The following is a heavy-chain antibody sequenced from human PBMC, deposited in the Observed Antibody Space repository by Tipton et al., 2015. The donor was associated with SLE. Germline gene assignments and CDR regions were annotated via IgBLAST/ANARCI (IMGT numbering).Heavy chain of an antibody. CDR2: SYSSGKA. Sequence: TLSLTCTVSGGSIISYYWTWIRQPAGKGLEWIGRSYSSGKANYNTSLQSRVTMSVDTSKNQISLNLSSVTAADTAVYYCARLRDEYTNYLPPGASGMDVWGQGTAVTVS. CDR1: GGSIISYY. J-gene: IGHJ6*02. D-gene: IGHD4-11*01. V-gene: IGHV4-4*07. CDR3: ARLRDEYTNYLPPGASGMDV.